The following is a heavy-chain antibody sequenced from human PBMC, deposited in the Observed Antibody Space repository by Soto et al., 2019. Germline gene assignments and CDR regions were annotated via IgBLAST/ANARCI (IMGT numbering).Heavy chain of an antibody. CDR1: GDSCAGFG. CDR3: ARQIYDSDTGPNFQYYFDS. V-gene: IGHV5-10-1*01. J-gene: IGHJ4*02. Sequence: VELMKIPCKGSGDSCAGFGITWVRQKPGKGLEWMGRIDPSDSQTYYSPSFRGHVTISVTKSITTVFLQWSSLRASDTAMYYCARQIYDSDTGPNFQYYFDSWGQGTPVTVSS. D-gene: IGHD3-22*01. CDR2: IDPSDSQT.